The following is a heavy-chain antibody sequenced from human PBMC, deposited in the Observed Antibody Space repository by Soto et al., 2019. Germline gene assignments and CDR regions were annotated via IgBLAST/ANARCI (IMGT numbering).Heavy chain of an antibody. Sequence: SETLSLTCTVSGYSISSGYYWGWIRQPPGKGLEWIGSIYHSGSTYYNPSLKSRVTISVDTSKNQFSLKLSSVTAADTAVYYCARDRQGGAEYFQHWGQGTLVTVSS. J-gene: IGHJ1*01. V-gene: IGHV4-38-2*02. CDR2: IYHSGST. CDR3: ARDRQGGAEYFQH. CDR1: GYSISSGYY.